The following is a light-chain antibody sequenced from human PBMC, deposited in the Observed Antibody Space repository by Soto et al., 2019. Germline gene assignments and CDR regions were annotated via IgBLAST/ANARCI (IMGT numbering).Light chain of an antibody. Sequence: DIQMTQSPSSLSASVGDRVTITCQSSQDISNYLNWYQQKPGKAPKLLIYDASNLETGVPSRFSGRGSGTEFTYTISRLQPEDIATYYCQQYDNLPLFTFGPGTKVDIK. J-gene: IGKJ3*01. CDR2: DAS. CDR1: QDISNY. V-gene: IGKV1-33*01. CDR3: QQYDNLPLFT.